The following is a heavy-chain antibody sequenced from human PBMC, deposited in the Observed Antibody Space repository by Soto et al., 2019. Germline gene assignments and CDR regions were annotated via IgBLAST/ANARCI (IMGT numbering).Heavy chain of an antibody. V-gene: IGHV4-31*03. CDR1: GGSISSGGYY. D-gene: IGHD3-22*01. CDR2: IYFSGTT. Sequence: SETLSLTCPVSGGSISSGGYYWSWIRQHPGKGLEWIGTIYFSGTTYYNPSLKSRVTISVETSQSQFSLKLSSVTAADTAVYYCARRDRSGCHYWLDIWGQGTLVTVSS. J-gene: IGHJ5*02. CDR3: ARRDRSGCHYWLDI.